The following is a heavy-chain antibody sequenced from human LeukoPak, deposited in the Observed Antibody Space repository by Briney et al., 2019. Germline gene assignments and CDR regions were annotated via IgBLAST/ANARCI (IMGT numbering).Heavy chain of an antibody. CDR1: GGTFSNYA. CDR3: ARNYYDSSGYYSGLDY. J-gene: IGHJ4*02. Sequence: VASVKVSCKASGGTFSNYAISWVRQAPGQGLEWMGRIIPMFGTTNYAQKFQGRVTITTDESTSTAYMEVSSLRIEDTAVYYCARNYYDSSGYYSGLDYWGQGTLVTVSS. D-gene: IGHD3-22*01. V-gene: IGHV1-69*05. CDR2: IIPMFGTT.